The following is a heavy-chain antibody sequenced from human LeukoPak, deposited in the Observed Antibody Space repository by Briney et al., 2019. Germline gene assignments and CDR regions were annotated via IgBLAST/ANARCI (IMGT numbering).Heavy chain of an antibody. CDR2: IYYSGST. Sequence: SETLSLTCTVSGVSISSYYWSWIRQPPGKGLEWIGYIYYSGSTNYNPSLKSRVTISVDTSKNQFSLKLSSVTAADTAVYYCARSGSWYLVVDYWGQGTLVTVSS. D-gene: IGHD6-13*01. CDR1: GVSISSYY. CDR3: ARSGSWYLVVDY. V-gene: IGHV4-59*01. J-gene: IGHJ4*02.